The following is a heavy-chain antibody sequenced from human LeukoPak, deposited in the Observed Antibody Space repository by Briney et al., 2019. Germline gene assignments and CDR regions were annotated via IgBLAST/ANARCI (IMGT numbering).Heavy chain of an antibody. CDR3: ARDMYDSSGHLDY. Sequence: PSETLSLTCTVSGGSISSSSYYWGWIRQPPGKGLEWIGSIYYSGSTYYNPSLKSRVTISVDTSKNQFSLKLSSVTAADTAVYYCARDMYDSSGHLDYWGQGTLVTVSS. CDR1: GGSISSSSYY. J-gene: IGHJ4*02. CDR2: IYYSGST. V-gene: IGHV4-39*07. D-gene: IGHD3-22*01.